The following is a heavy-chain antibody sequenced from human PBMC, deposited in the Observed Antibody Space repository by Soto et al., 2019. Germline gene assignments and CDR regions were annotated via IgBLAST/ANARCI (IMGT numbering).Heavy chain of an antibody. D-gene: IGHD4-17*01. V-gene: IGHV4-39*01. Sequence: SETLSLTCSVSGASTSSGGNYWSWIRQHPGKGLEWIGYIYYNGNTYYNPSLKSRVTISVDTSKNQFSLKLSSVTAADTAVYYCARHRDYGDYVFAYWGQGNLVTVSS. J-gene: IGHJ4*02. CDR1: GASTSSGGNY. CDR2: IYYNGNT. CDR3: ARHRDYGDYVFAY.